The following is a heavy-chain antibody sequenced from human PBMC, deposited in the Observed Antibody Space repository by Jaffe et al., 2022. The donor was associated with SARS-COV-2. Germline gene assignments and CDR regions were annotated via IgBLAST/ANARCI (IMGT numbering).Heavy chain of an antibody. CDR1: GFTFDDYA. Sequence: EVQLVESGGGVVQPGGSLRLSCAASGFTFDDYAMHWVRQAPGKGLEWVSLISGDGGSTYYADSVKGRFTISRDNSKNSLYLQMNSLRTEDTALYYCAKDIRWELLDYYYYGMDVWGQGTTVTVSS. J-gene: IGHJ6*02. CDR2: ISGDGGST. CDR3: AKDIRWELLDYYYYGMDV. D-gene: IGHD1-26*01. V-gene: IGHV3-43*02.